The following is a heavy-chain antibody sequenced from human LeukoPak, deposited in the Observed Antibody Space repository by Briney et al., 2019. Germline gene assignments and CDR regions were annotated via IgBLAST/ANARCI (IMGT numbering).Heavy chain of an antibody. V-gene: IGHV3-48*01. CDR2: ISYSSSII. CDR3: AIATIEVTY. CDR1: GFTFSSYS. Sequence: PGGSLRLSCAASGFTFSSYSMNWVRQAPGKGLEWVSYISYSSSIINYADSVKGRFTISRDNAKNSLYLQMNSLRAEDTAVYYCAIATIEVTYWGQGTLVTVSS. J-gene: IGHJ4*02. D-gene: IGHD5-12*01.